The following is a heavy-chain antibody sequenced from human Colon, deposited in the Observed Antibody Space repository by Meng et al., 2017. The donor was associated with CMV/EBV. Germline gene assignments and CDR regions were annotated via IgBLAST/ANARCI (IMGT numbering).Heavy chain of an antibody. Sequence: FRMYGINWVRQAPGQGLEWIGRMNPSNGNADYTRKFQGRVTLTADTSTDTAYMELSGLRPDDTAIYYCARVMIACSSTMCSPGDWSDPWGQGTLVTVSS. CDR1: FRMYG. V-gene: IGHV1-18*01. CDR3: ARVMIACSSTMCSPGDWSDP. J-gene: IGHJ5*02. CDR2: MNPSNGNA. D-gene: IGHD2-2*01.